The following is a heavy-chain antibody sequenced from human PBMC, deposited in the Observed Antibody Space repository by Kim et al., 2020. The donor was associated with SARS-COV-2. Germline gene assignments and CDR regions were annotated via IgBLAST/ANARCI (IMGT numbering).Heavy chain of an antibody. J-gene: IGHJ3*02. Sequence: VSVKSRITINPDTSKNQFSLQLNSVTPEDTAVYYCARASCGGDCLYAFDIWGQGTMVTVSS. CDR3: ARASCGGDCLYAFDI. D-gene: IGHD2-21*01. V-gene: IGHV6-1*01.